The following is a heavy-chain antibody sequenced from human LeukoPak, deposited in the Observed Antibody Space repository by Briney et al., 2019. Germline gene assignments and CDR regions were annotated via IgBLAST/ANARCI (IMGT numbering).Heavy chain of an antibody. J-gene: IGHJ5*02. Sequence: SETLSLTCTVSGGSISSGDYHWNWIRQSPGKGLEWIGFIHDSGSTYYNPSLKSRVTMSRDMSKKQFSLMLSSLTAADTAVYCARGFGSGSYYYGWFDPWGQGTLVTVSS. CDR1: GGSISSGDYH. D-gene: IGHD3-10*01. CDR3: ARGFGSGSYYYGWFDP. V-gene: IGHV4-30-4*01. CDR2: IHDSGST.